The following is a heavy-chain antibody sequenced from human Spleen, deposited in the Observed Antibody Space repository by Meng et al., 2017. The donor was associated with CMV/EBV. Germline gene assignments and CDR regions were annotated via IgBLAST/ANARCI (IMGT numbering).Heavy chain of an antibody. V-gene: IGHV4-34*01. D-gene: IGHD6-13*01. Sequence: SETLSLTCAVYGGSFSGYYWSWIRQPPGKGLEWIGEINHSGSTNYNPSLKSRVTISVDTSKNQFSLKLSSVTAADTAVYYCAKVDSGSWYRGFFDYWGQGMVVTVSS. J-gene: IGHJ4*02. CDR2: INHSGST. CDR3: AKVDSGSWYRGFFDY. CDR1: GGSFSGYY.